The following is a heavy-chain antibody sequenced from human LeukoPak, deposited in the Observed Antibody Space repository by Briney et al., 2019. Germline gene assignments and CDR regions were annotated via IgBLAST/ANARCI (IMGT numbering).Heavy chain of an antibody. J-gene: IGHJ4*02. D-gene: IGHD2-2*01. CDR3: AKDPSIVVVPAADFDY. Sequence: GGSLRLSCVASGFTFSSHAMCWVRQAPGKGLEWVSAISGSGGSTYYADSVKGRFTISRDNSKNTLYLQMNSLRAEDTAVYYCAKDPSIVVVPAADFDYWGQGTLVTVSS. CDR2: ISGSGGST. V-gene: IGHV3-23*01. CDR1: GFTFSSHA.